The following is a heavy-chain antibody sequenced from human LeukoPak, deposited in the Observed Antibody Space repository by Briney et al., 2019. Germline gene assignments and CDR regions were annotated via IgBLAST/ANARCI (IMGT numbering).Heavy chain of an antibody. CDR3: AKDFGYGDCFDY. CDR2: MSYDGTHK. J-gene: IGHJ4*02. D-gene: IGHD4-17*01. Sequence: GGSLGLSCAASGFTLSNYGLHWVRQAPGKGPEWVAFMSYDGTHKYYADSARGRFTISRDNSKNTLFLQMNSLRTEDTAVYYCAKDFGYGDCFDYWGQGTVVTVSS. V-gene: IGHV3-30*18. CDR1: GFTLSNYG.